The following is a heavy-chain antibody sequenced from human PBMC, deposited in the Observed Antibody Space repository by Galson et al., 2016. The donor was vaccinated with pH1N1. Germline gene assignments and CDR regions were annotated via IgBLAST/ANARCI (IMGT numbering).Heavy chain of an antibody. CDR3: VTDSGDGDRNLVPHDAFDV. CDR2: INWNSKTR. CDR1: GFTFGHYG. D-gene: IGHD4-17*01. J-gene: IGHJ3*01. V-gene: IGHV3-9*01. Sequence: SLRLSCAAAGFTFGHYGMHWVRQVPGKGLEWVSGINWNSKTRAYGVPVRGRFTISRDNAKNSLYLQMNSLRPEDTALYYCVTDSGDGDRNLVPHDAFDVWGQGTMVTVSS.